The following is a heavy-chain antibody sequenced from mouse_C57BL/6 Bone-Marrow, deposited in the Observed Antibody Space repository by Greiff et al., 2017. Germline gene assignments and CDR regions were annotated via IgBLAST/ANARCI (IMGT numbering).Heavy chain of an antibody. Sequence: QVQLQQPGAELVKPGASVKMSCKASGYTFTSYWITWVKQRPGQGLEWIGDIYPGSGSTNYNEKFKSKATLTVATSSSTAYMQLSSLTSEDSAVYYCGRPPDGEAMDYWGQGTSVTVSS. CDR3: GRPPDGEAMDY. D-gene: IGHD2-3*01. CDR2: IYPGSGST. J-gene: IGHJ4*01. V-gene: IGHV1-55*01. CDR1: GYTFTSYW.